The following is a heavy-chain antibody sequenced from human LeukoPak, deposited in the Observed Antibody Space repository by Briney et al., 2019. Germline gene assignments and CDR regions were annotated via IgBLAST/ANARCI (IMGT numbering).Heavy chain of an antibody. J-gene: IGHJ4*02. CDR1: GFTFSSYG. D-gene: IGHD3-10*01. V-gene: IGHV3-30*03. CDR2: ISYDGSNK. CDR3: ATGGGSGSPYYFDY. Sequence: GGSLRLSCAASGFTFSSYGMHWVRQAAGKGLEWVAVISYDGSNKYYADSVKGRFTISRDNSKNTLYLQMNSLRAEDTAVYYCATGGGSGSPYYFDYWGQGILVTVSS.